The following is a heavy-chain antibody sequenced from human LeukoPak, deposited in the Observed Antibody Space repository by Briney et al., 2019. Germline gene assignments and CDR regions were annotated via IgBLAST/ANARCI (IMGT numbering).Heavy chain of an antibody. D-gene: IGHD3-10*01. V-gene: IGHV3-64*01. J-gene: IGHJ3*02. CDR2: ISSNGGST. CDR1: GFTFSSYA. CDR3: AKNPELWFGELSGAFDI. Sequence: GGSLRLSCAASGFTFSSYAMHWVRQAPGKGLEYVSAISSNGGSTYYANSVKGRFTISRDNSKNTLYLQMGSLRAEDMAVYYCAKNPELWFGELSGAFDIWGQGTMVTVSS.